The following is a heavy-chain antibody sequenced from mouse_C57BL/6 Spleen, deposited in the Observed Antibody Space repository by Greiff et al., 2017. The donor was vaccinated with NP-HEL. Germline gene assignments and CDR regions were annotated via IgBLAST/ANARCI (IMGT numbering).Heavy chain of an antibody. V-gene: IGHV1-69*02. D-gene: IGHD4-1*01. J-gene: IGHJ2*01. CDR3: APELTGDFDY. CDR2: IDPEDGDT. Sequence: QVQLQQPGAELVKPGASVKLSCTASGYTFTNYCMPWVKQRPEQGLEWIGGIDPEDGDTNYTPKFKGKATITVDTSSSTAYLQLSSLTSEDTAVYYCAPELTGDFDYWGQGTTLTVSS. CDR1: GYTFTNYC.